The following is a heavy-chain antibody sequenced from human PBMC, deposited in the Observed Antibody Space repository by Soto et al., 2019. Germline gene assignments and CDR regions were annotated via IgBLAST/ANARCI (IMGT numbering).Heavy chain of an antibody. CDR2: INPSGGST. CDR1: GYPFTSYF. CDR3: ARGTSGWADAFDI. V-gene: IGHV1-46*03. J-gene: IGHJ3*02. D-gene: IGHD6-19*01. Sequence: QVQLVQSGAEVKKPGASVKVSCRASGYPFTSYFLHWLRQAPGQGFEGMGIINPSGGSTSYAQKFQSRGTMTRGTSTSTVYLELSSLRSEDTAVYYCARGTSGWADAFDIWGQGTMVTVSS.